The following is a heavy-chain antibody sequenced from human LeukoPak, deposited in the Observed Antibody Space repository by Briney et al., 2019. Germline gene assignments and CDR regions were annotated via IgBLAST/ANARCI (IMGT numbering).Heavy chain of an antibody. CDR1: GLTFSRSW. Sequence: GGSLRLSCAASGLTFSRSWMHWVRQAPGKGLVWVSRINSDGSSTNYADSVKGRFTISRDNAKNTLYLQMNSLRAEDTAVYYCARAEIYYYGSGSPGYWGQGTLVTVSS. D-gene: IGHD3-10*01. J-gene: IGHJ4*02. CDR3: ARAEIYYYGSGSPGY. V-gene: IGHV3-74*01. CDR2: INSDGSST.